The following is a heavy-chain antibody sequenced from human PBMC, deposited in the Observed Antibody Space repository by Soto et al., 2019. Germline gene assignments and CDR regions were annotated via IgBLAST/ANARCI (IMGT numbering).Heavy chain of an antibody. D-gene: IGHD5-18*01. CDR1: GFTFSSYG. J-gene: IGHJ4*02. CDR3: ARIHLDTIMALDC. CDR2: IWYDGSNK. V-gene: IGHV3-33*01. Sequence: TGGSLRLSCAAAGFTFSSYGMHWVRQAPGKGVEWVAVIWYDGSNKYYADSVKGRFTISRDSSKNTLYLQMNSMRVEDTAVYYFARIHLDTIMALDCWGQGTLVTGSS.